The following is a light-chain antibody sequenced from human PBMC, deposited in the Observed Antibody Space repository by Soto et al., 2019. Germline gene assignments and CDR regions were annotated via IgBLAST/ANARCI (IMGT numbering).Light chain of an antibody. CDR2: TAS. Sequence: DIQMTQSPSSLSASVGDRVTITGRASQNILAYLNWYQQKPGKAPKLLIYTASSLESGVPSRFSGSGSGTDFTLTISSLQPEDFATYYCQQSHRTPHTFGQGTKVEI. J-gene: IGKJ1*01. CDR3: QQSHRTPHT. V-gene: IGKV1-39*01. CDR1: QNILAY.